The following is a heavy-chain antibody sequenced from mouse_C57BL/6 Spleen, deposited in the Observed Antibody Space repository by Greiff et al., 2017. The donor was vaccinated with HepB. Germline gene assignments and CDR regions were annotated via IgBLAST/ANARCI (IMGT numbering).Heavy chain of an antibody. Sequence: QVQLQQSGPELVKPGASVKISCKASGYAFSSSWMNWVKQRPGKGLEWIGRMYPGDGDTNYNGKFKGKATLTADKSSSTAYMQLSSLTSEDSAVYFCATLRRFAYWGQGTLVTVSA. J-gene: IGHJ3*01. CDR2: MYPGDGDT. D-gene: IGHD2-4*01. CDR1: GYAFSSSW. CDR3: ATLRRFAY. V-gene: IGHV1-82*01.